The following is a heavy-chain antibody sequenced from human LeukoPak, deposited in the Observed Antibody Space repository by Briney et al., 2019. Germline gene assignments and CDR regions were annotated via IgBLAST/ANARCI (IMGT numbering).Heavy chain of an antibody. J-gene: IGHJ1*01. D-gene: IGHD3-10*01. Sequence: PSETLSLTCAVSGYSITNGYYWGWIRQSPGKGLEWLGSVSPSGSTDSNPSLKSRLTISLDTSKNQISLMLSSVTAADTAVHYCASYFGRWHFQHWGQGALVTVSS. V-gene: IGHV4-38-2*01. CDR1: GYSITNGYY. CDR3: ASYFGRWHFQH. CDR2: VSPSGST.